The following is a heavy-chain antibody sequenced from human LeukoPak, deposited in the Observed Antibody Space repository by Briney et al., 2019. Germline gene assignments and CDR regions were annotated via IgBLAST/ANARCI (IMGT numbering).Heavy chain of an antibody. D-gene: IGHD4-11*01. V-gene: IGHV4-59*01. CDR1: GGSISSYY. J-gene: IGHJ6*02. Sequence: PSETLSLTCTVSGGSISSYYWSWIRQPPGKGLEWIGYIYYSGSTNYNPSLKSRVTISVDTSKNQFSLKLSSVTAADTAVYYCARVGGYSSYYYFYGMDGWGQGTTVTVSS. CDR3: ARVGGYSSYYYFYGMDG. CDR2: IYYSGST.